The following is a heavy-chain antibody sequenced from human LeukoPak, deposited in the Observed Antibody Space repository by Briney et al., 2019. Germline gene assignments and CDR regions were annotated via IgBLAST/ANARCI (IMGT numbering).Heavy chain of an antibody. CDR3: ARRKYYYGSGSYPISPFFDY. J-gene: IGHJ4*02. CDR2: IKQDGSEK. D-gene: IGHD3-10*01. V-gene: IGHV3-7*01. CDR1: GFTFSSYW. Sequence: PGGSLRLSCAASGFTFSSYWMSWVRQAPGKGLEWVANIKQDGSEKYYVDSVKGRFTISRDNAKNSLYLQMNSLRAEDTAVYYCARRKYYYGSGSYPISPFFDYWGQGTLVTVSS.